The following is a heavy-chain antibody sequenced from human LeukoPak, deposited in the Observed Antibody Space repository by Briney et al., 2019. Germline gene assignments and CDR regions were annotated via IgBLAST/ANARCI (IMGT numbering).Heavy chain of an antibody. CDR2: IYSGGST. D-gene: IGHD2-8*01. CDR1: GFTVSSNS. Sequence: GGSLRLSCAASGFTVSSNSMSWVRQAPGKGLEWVSVIYSGGSTYNADSVKGRFTISRDNSKNTLYLQMNSLRAEDTAVYYCAKEYCSNSVCHSLDYWGQGTLVTVSS. J-gene: IGHJ4*02. CDR3: AKEYCSNSVCHSLDY. V-gene: IGHV3-53*05.